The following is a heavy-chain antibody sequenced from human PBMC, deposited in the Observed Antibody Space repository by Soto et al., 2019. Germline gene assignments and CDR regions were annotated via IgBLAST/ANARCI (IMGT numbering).Heavy chain of an antibody. CDR3: ARAPNFGGGFDY. CDR2: IYYSGST. D-gene: IGHD3-3*01. V-gene: IGHV4-30-4*01. Sequence: QVQLQESGPGLVKPSQTLSLTCTVSGGSISSGDYYWSWIRQPPGKGLEWIGYIYYSGSTYYNPSLKSRVTISVDASTSQFSLKLSSVTAADTAVYYCARAPNFGGGFDYWGQGTLVTVSS. J-gene: IGHJ4*02. CDR1: GGSISSGDYY.